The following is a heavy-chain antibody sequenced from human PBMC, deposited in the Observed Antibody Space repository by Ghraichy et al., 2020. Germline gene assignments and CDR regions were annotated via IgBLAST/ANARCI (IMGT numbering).Heavy chain of an antibody. CDR1: GYTFTSYG. D-gene: IGHD3-3*01. CDR2: ISAYNGNT. CDR3: ARVPGYDFWSGYYTDYGMDV. V-gene: IGHV1-18*04. Sequence: ASVKVSCKASGYTFTSYGISWVRQAPGQGLEWMGWISAYNGNTNYAQKLQGRVTMTTDTSTSTASMELRGLRSDDTAGDYCARVPGYDFWSGYYTDYGMDVWGQGTTVTVSS. J-gene: IGHJ6*02.